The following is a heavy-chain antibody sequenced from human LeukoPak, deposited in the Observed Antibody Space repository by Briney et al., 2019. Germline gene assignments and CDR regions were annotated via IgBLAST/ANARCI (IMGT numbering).Heavy chain of an antibody. CDR2: LSGSGGAT. CDR1: GFTFNSYA. Sequence: GGSLRLSCAASGFTFNSYAMAWVRQAPGKGLEWVSILSGSGGATYYADSVKGRFTISRDNSENTLFLQMNNLGAEDTALYYCAKKRVITTPDAIDWYFDLWGRGTLVTVSS. J-gene: IGHJ2*01. D-gene: IGHD1-1*01. CDR3: AKKRVITTPDAIDWYFDL. V-gene: IGHV3-23*01.